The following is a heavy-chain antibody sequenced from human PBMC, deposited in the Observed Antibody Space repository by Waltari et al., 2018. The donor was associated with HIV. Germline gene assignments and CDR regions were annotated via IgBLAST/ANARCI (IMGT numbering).Heavy chain of an antibody. CDR3: ARGLNYFDGKPLPWYLDV. CDR2: IGTTPTDR. J-gene: IGHJ2*01. V-gene: IGHV3-48*02. D-gene: IGHD3-9*01. CDR1: GFSLTSYS. Sequence: DEQLLQSGGGFIQPGGSLRLSCVPSGFSLTSYSVSWIRQTAGKGLEGVSYIGTTPTDRYYADSVRARFTVFTDEIKQSVVLQISNLKDEDSGVYYCARGLNYFDGKPLPWYLDVWGRGSRVTVAS.